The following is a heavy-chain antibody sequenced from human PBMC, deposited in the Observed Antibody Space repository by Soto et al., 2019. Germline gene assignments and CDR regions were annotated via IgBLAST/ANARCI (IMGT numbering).Heavy chain of an antibody. CDR2: ISSSSGTI. CDR1: GFTFSSYS. CDR3: ARGDHYDFWRSRQRDYYYYMDV. J-gene: IGHJ6*03. V-gene: IGHV3-48*01. Sequence: EVQLVESGGGLVQSGGSLRLSCAASGFTFSSYSMNWVRQAPGKGLEWVSYISSSSGTIYYADSVKGRFTISRDNAKNSLHLQMNSLRTEDTAVYYCARGDHYDFWRSRQRDYYYYMDVWDKGTTVTVSS. D-gene: IGHD3-3*01.